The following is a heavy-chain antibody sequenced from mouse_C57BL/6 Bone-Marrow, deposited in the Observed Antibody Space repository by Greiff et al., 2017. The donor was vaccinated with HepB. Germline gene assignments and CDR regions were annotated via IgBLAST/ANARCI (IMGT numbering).Heavy chain of an antibody. Sequence: EVKVEESGGGLVKPGGSLKLSCAASGFTFSSYAMSWVRQTPEKRLEWVATISDGGSYTYYPDNVKGRFTISRDNAKNNLYLQMSHLKSEDTAMYYCARDRGYWGQGTTLTVSS. V-gene: IGHV5-4*01. D-gene: IGHD3-3*01. CDR1: GFTFSSYA. CDR2: ISDGGSYT. J-gene: IGHJ2*01. CDR3: ARDRGY.